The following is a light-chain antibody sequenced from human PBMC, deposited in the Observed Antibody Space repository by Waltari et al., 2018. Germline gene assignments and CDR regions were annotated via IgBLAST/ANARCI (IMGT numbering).Light chain of an antibody. J-gene: IGLJ2*01. Sequence: QSALTQPASVSGSPGQSITTSCTGTSSDVGGYNYVSWYQQHPGKAPKLMIYEVSNRPSGVSNRFAGSKSGNTASLTISGLQAEDEADYYCSSYTSSSSSDVVFGGGTKLTVL. CDR1: SSDVGGYNY. V-gene: IGLV2-14*01. CDR2: EVS. CDR3: SSYTSSSSSDVV.